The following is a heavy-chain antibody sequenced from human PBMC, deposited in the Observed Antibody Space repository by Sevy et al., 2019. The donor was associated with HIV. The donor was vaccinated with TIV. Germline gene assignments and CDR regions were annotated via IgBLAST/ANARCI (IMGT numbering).Heavy chain of an antibody. CDR1: GFTFSEYG. CDR3: ARDRGEILRSAFKS. D-gene: IGHD3-10*01. V-gene: IGHV3-30*04. Sequence: GGSLRLSCAASGFTFSEYGMHWVRQAPGKGLEWVAVISHDGRNYKYNADFVKGRFTIFRDNSRNTLYLQMNSLRAEETAIYYCARDRGEILRSAFKSWGQGTLVTVSS. CDR2: ISHDGRNYK. J-gene: IGHJ5*02.